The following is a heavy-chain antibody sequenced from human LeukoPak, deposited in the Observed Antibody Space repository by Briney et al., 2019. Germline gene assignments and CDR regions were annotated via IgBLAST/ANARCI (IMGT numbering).Heavy chain of an antibody. CDR1: GFTFSSYG. CDR2: IWYDGSNK. D-gene: IGHD4-4*01. J-gene: IGHJ6*02. CDR3: ARDLNYSNYDEYYYGMDV. V-gene: IGHV3-33*01. Sequence: TGRSLRLSCAASGFTFSSYGMHWVRQAPGKGLEWVAVIWYDGSNKYYADSVKGRFTISRDDSKNTLYLQMNSLRAEDTAVYYCARDLNYSNYDEYYYGMDVWGQGTTVTVSS.